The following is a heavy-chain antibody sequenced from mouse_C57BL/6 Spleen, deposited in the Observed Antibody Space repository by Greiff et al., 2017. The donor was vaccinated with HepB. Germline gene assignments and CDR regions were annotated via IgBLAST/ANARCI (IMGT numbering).Heavy chain of an antibody. D-gene: IGHD2-4*01. CDR1: GYTFTEYT. CDR3: ARHEADDYDEGTWFAY. Sequence: VQLQQSGAELVKPGASVKLSCKASGYTFTEYTIHWVKQRSGQGLEWIGWFYPGSGSIKYNEKFKVKATLTADKSSSTVYMELSRLTSEDSAVYFCARHEADDYDEGTWFAYWGQGTLVTVSA. CDR2: FYPGSGSI. J-gene: IGHJ3*01. V-gene: IGHV1-62-2*01.